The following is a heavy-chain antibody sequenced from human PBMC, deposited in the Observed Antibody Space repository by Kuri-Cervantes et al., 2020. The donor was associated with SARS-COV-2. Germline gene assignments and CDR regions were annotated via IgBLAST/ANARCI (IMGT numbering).Heavy chain of an antibody. CDR3: ARRIVPAAPQDAFDI. Sequence: GGSLRLSCEVSGFLFSASAIHWVRQASGKGLEWVGRIRGKANNYATAYAASVKGRFTISRDDSKNMAYLQMNSLKTEDTAVYYCARRIVPAAPQDAFDIWGQGTMVTVSS. J-gene: IGHJ3*02. CDR1: GFLFSASA. D-gene: IGHD2-2*01. V-gene: IGHV3-73*01. CDR2: IRGKANNYAT.